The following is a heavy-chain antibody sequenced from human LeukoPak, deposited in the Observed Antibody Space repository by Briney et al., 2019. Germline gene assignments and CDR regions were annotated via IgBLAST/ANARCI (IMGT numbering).Heavy chain of an antibody. D-gene: IGHD3-22*01. Sequence: GASVKVSCKASGYTFTGYYMHWVRQAPGQGLEWMGRVDHNRGGTNYAQKFQGRVTMTRDTSISTAYMELSRLRSDDTAVYYCARWPLTSRYYYYYYYYMDIWGKGTTVPVSS. CDR2: VDHNRGGT. V-gene: IGHV1-2*06. CDR1: GYTFTGYY. CDR3: ARWPLTSRYYYYYYYYMDI. J-gene: IGHJ6*03.